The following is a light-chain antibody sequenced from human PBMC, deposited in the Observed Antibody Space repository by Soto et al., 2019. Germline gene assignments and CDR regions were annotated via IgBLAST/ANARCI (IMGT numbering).Light chain of an antibody. J-gene: IGKJ1*01. CDR3: QRYNNWPRR. V-gene: IGKV3-15*01. Sequence: EIVMTQAPATLSVSPGERATLSCRASQSVSSNLAWYQQKPGQAPRLLIYGASTRATGIPARFSGSGSGTEFTLTISSLQSEDFAVYYCQRYNNWPRRFGQGTKV. CDR2: GAS. CDR1: QSVSSN.